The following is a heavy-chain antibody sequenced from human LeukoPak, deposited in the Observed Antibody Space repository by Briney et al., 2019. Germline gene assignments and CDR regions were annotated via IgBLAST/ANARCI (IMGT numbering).Heavy chain of an antibody. CDR3: ASPSGSYQTDY. J-gene: IGHJ4*02. D-gene: IGHD1-26*01. V-gene: IGHV4-39*01. CDR2: IYYSGST. CDR1: GGSISSSSYY. Sequence: PSETLSLTCTVSGGSISSSSYYWGWIRQPPGKGLEWIGSIYYSGSTYYNPSLKSRVTISVDTSKNLFSLKLSSVTAADTAVYYCASPSGSYQTDYWGQGTLVTVSS.